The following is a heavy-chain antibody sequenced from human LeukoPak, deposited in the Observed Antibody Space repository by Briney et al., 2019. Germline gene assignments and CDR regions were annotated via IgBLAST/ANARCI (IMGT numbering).Heavy chain of an antibody. CDR1: ESAFSRLW. CDR2: ISGSGGST. V-gene: IGHV3-23*01. J-gene: IGHJ4*02. Sequence: GGSLRLSCVVSESAFSRLWMNWVRQAPGKGLEWVSAISGSGGSTYYADSVKGRFTISRDNSKNTLYLQMNSLRAEDTAVYYCAKDAVDTPMVPECYWGQGTLVTVSS. CDR3: AKDAVDTPMVPECY. D-gene: IGHD5-18*01.